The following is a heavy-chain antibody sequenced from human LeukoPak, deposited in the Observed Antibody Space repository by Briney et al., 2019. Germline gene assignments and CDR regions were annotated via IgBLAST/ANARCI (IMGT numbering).Heavy chain of an antibody. J-gene: IGHJ4*02. CDR2: ISYDGSNK. D-gene: IGHD3-10*01. Sequence: GGSLRLSCAASGFTFSSYGMHWVRQPPGKGLEWVAVISYDGSNKYYADSVKGRFTISRDNSKNTLYLQMNSLRAEDTAVYYCAKEYGSGQYYFDYWGQGTLVTVSS. V-gene: IGHV3-30*18. CDR1: GFTFSSYG. CDR3: AKEYGSGQYYFDY.